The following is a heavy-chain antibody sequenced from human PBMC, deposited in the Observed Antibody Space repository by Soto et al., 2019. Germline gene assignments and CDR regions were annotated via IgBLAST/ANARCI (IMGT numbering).Heavy chain of an antibody. J-gene: IGHJ3*02. D-gene: IGHD2-2*01. V-gene: IGHV1-3*01. Sequence: QVQLVQSGAEVKKPGASVKVSCKTSGYTFTNYAIHWVRQAPGQRLEWMGWINAGDGNTKYSQKFQGRVTITRDTSASKAYMELSSLRSEDAAVYYCARSGSCTSTSCYGGFDSWGQGTMVTVSS. CDR1: GYTFTNYA. CDR3: ARSGSCTSTSCYGGFDS. CDR2: INAGDGNT.